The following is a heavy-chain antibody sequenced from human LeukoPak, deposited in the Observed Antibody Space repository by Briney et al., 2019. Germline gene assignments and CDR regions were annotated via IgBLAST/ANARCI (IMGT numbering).Heavy chain of an antibody. CDR3: SRDRPSMVRGVPDV. D-gene: IGHD3-10*01. CDR2: INPNSGGT. Sequence: ASLKVSCTASGYTFTRYYMHWVRQSPGQGLEWMGWINPNSGGTNYAQKFQGRVTLTRDTTISTAYMELSRLISDYTAVYFCSRDRPSMVRGVPDVWGQGTTVTVSS. J-gene: IGHJ6*02. V-gene: IGHV1-2*02. CDR1: GYTFTRYY.